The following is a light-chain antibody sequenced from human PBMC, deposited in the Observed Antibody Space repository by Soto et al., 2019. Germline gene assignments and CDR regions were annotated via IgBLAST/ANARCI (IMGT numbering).Light chain of an antibody. Sequence: QSVLTQPPSASGTPGQRVTISCSGGTSSIGSNYVFWYQQLPGSAPKLLIYKNDQRPSGVPDRFSGSKSGTSASLAISGLRSDDEADYYCAAWDGSLSGWVFGGGTQQTVL. CDR3: AAWDGSLSGWV. CDR1: TSSIGSNY. V-gene: IGLV1-47*01. CDR2: KND. J-gene: IGLJ3*02.